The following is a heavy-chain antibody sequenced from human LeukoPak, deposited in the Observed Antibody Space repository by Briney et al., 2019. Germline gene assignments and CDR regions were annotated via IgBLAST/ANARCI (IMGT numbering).Heavy chain of an antibody. CDR3: ARGVVAARIGLGWFDP. J-gene: IGHJ5*02. CDR1: GGSFSGYY. V-gene: IGHV4-34*01. Sequence: SETLSLTCAVYGGSFSGYYWSWIPQPPGKGLGWFGGINHSGSTNYNPSLKSRVTISVDTSKNQFSLKLSSVTAADTAVYYCARGVVAARIGLGWFDPWGQGTLVTVSS. CDR2: INHSGST. D-gene: IGHD6-6*01.